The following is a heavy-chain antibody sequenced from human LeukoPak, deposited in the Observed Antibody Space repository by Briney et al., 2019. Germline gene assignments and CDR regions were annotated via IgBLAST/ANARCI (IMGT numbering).Heavy chain of an antibody. CDR3: ARSPELLWFGELLGIYYGMDV. V-gene: IGHV3-21*01. Sequence: GGSLRLSCAASGFTFSSYSMNWVRQAPGKGLEWVSSISSSSSYIYYADSVKGRFTISRDNAKNSLYLQMNSLGAEDTAVYYCARSPELLWFGELLGIYYGMDVWGQGTTVTVSS. J-gene: IGHJ6*02. D-gene: IGHD3-10*01. CDR2: ISSSSSYI. CDR1: GFTFSSYS.